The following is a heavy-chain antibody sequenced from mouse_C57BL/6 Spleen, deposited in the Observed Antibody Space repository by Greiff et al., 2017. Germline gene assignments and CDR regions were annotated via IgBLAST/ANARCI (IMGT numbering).Heavy chain of an antibody. CDR2: IHPSDSDT. V-gene: IGHV1-74*01. J-gene: IGHJ1*03. CDR3: AISGYGSSSYWYFDV. D-gene: IGHD1-1*01. CDR1: GYTFTSYW. Sequence: QVQLKQPGAELVKPGASVKVSCKASGYTFTSYWMHWVKQRPGQGLEWIGRIHPSDSDTNYNQKFKGKATLTVDKSSSTAYMQLSSLTSEDSAVYYCAISGYGSSSYWYFDVWGTGTTVTVSS.